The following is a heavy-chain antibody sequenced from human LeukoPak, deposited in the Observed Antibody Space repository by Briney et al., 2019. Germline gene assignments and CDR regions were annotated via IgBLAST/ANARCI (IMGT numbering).Heavy chain of an antibody. Sequence: GGSLRLSCAASGFTFSSYDIHWVRQAPGKGLEWVAFIRYDGSNKYYADSVKGRFTISRDNAKNSLYLQMNSLRAEDTAVYYCATTGSGYRENWFDPWGQGTLVTVSS. CDR2: IRYDGSNK. D-gene: IGHD3-3*01. CDR1: GFTFSSYD. CDR3: ATTGSGYRENWFDP. J-gene: IGHJ5*02. V-gene: IGHV3-30*02.